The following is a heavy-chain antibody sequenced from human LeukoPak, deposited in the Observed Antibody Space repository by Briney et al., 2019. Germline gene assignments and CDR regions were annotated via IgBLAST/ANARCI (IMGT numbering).Heavy chain of an antibody. V-gene: IGHV3-21*01. CDR1: GFTFSTYS. CDR2: ISSSSSYI. D-gene: IGHD2-2*01. CDR3: ARIQLNPYYYYMDV. J-gene: IGHJ6*03. Sequence: PGGSLRLSCAASGFTFSTYSMNWVRQAPGEGLEWVSSISSSSSYIYYADSLKGRFTISRDNAKNSLYLQMNSLRAEDTAVYYCARIQLNPYYYYMDVWGKGTTVTVSS.